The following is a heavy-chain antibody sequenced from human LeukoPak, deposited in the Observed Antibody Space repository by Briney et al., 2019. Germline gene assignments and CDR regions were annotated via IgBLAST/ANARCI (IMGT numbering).Heavy chain of an antibody. D-gene: IGHD1-14*01. J-gene: IGHJ6*03. CDR3: ARDHRPEIQYYYMDV. V-gene: IGHV3-33*01. CDR1: GFRFSNYG. CDR2: ILYDGNTK. Sequence: PGGSLRLSCAASGFRFSNYGMHWVRQAPGKGLEWVAAILYDGNTKHYADSVRGRFTISRDISKNTFYLQMNSLTAEDTAVYYCARDHRPEIQYYYMDVWGKGTTVAVSS.